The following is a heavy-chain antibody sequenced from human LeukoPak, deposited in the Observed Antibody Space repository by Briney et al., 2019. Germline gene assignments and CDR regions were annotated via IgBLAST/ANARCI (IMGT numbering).Heavy chain of an antibody. CDR1: GYTFTDYH. J-gene: IGHJ5*02. V-gene: IGHV1-2*02. Sequence: ASVQVSCKASGYTFTDYHIHWVRQAPGQGPEWMGWINPNSGGTNHAPNFEDRVTMTRDTSINTVYMELKSLRSDDTAVYYCARATMVRGVIDLFDPWGQGTLVTVSS. D-gene: IGHD3-10*01. CDR2: INPNSGGT. CDR3: ARATMVRGVIDLFDP.